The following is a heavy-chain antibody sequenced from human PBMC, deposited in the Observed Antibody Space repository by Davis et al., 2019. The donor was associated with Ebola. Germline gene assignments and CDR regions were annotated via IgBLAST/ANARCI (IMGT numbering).Heavy chain of an antibody. V-gene: IGHV3-33*01. Sequence: GESLKISCAASGFTFSSYGMHWVRQAPGKGLEWVAVIWYDGSNKYYADSVKGRFTISRDNAKNTLYLQMNSLRAEDTAVYYCARDGQWELTVDYWGQGTLVTVSS. CDR3: ARDGQWELTVDY. J-gene: IGHJ4*02. D-gene: IGHD1-26*01. CDR1: GFTFSSYG. CDR2: IWYDGSNK.